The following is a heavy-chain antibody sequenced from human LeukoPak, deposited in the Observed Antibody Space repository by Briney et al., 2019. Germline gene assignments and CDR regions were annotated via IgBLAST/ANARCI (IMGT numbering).Heavy chain of an antibody. Sequence: GRSLRLFCAPSGFTVTIYGMHSARQARGKGLEWVAVISFDGSNKYYADSVKGRFTISRDNSKNTLYLQMNSLRAKDTAVYYCAKDRTYGGNSQMGVDYWGQEPLVSVSS. V-gene: IGHV3-30*18. CDR2: ISFDGSNK. CDR3: AKDRTYGGNSQMGVDY. J-gene: IGHJ4*02. CDR1: GFTVTIYG. D-gene: IGHD4-23*01.